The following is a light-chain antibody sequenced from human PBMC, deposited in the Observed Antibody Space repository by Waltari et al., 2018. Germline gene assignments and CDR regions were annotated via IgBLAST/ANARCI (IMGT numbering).Light chain of an antibody. J-gene: IGKJ1*01. CDR1: QSVSRT. Sequence: EVVWTQSPGTLSLSPGERATLSCRASQSVSRTLAWYQQKPGQTPRLLIYDASSRATGIPDRFSGGGSGTDFSLTISRLEPEDFAVYYCQKYGSLPATFGQGTKVEIK. CDR2: DAS. CDR3: QKYGSLPAT. V-gene: IGKV3-20*01.